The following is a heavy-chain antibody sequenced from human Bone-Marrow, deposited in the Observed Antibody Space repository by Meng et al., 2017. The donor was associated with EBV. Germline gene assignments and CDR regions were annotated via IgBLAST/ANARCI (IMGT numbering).Heavy chain of an antibody. Sequence: GAEVKKRGASVKISCKAAGTIFISSYFHWVRQAPGQGLEWMGRIISRGGRTIYAQNFRGRVTMTRDTSTSKVYLEVRSLRSDDTAVYFCARDLGYTSSCHDYWGQGTLVTVSS. CDR1: GTIFISSY. CDR2: IISRGGRT. D-gene: IGHD6-13*01. J-gene: IGHJ4*02. CDR3: ARDLGYTSSCHDY. V-gene: IGHV1-46*01.